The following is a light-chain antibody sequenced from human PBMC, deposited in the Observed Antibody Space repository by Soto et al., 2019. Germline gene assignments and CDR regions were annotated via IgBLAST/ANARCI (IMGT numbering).Light chain of an antibody. CDR1: QTVANNH. V-gene: IGKV3-20*01. CDR2: DAP. CDR3: QQFSAYPLT. J-gene: IGKJ4*01. Sequence: VLPQSPGSLCLPQGERATLSCRASQTVANNHLAWYRQKPGQAPRFPIYDAPRRATGIPDRFSGAGSGTAFPLTISRLEPEDFAVYHCQQFSAYPLTFGQGTKVDIK.